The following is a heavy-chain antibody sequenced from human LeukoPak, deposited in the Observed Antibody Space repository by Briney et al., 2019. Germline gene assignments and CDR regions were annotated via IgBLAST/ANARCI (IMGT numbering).Heavy chain of an antibody. V-gene: IGHV1-8*03. J-gene: IGHJ4*02. D-gene: IGHD1-1*01. CDR3: ARGRSTGYPHYCEY. CDR2: MNPNSGST. CDR1: GYTYTSYD. Sequence: GASVKVSCKASGYTYTSYDINWVRQATGQGLEWMGWMNPNSGSTGYAQKFQGRVNITRNTSIGTAYMELSGRRPEDTAVYYCARGRSTGYPHYCEYWGQGTLVTVSS.